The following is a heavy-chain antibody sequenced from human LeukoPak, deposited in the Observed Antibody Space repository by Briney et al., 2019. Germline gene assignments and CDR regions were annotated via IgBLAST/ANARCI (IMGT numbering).Heavy chain of an antibody. V-gene: IGHV4-34*01. CDR1: GGSFSGYY. CDR3: ARESRIAVAGHFDY. D-gene: IGHD6-19*01. J-gene: IGHJ4*02. CDR2: INHSGST. Sequence: SKTLSLTCAVYGGSFSGYYWSWIRQPPGKGLEWIGEINHSGSTNYNPSLKSRVTISVDTSKNQFSLKLSSVTAADTAVYYCARESRIAVAGHFDYWGQGTLVTVSS.